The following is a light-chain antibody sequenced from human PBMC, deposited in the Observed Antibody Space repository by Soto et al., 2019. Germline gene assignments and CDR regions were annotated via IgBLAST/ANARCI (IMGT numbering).Light chain of an antibody. J-gene: IGKJ5*01. V-gene: IGKV3-11*01. CDR1: QSVSSY. Sequence: EIVLTQSPATLSLSPGERATLSCRASQSVSSYLAWYQQKPGQAPRLLIYDASNRATGIPARFSGSGSGTDFTLTISSLEPDDFAVYYCQQRSNWQGTFGQGTRLEIK. CDR2: DAS. CDR3: QQRSNWQGT.